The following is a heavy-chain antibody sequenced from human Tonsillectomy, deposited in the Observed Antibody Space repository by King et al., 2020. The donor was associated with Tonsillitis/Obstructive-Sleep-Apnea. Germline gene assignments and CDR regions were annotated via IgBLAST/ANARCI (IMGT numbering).Heavy chain of an antibody. CDR3: ARGGRRCDITSCYSYFDY. J-gene: IGHJ4*02. CDR1: GFTVSSNY. Sequence: VQLVESGGGLIQPGGSLRLSCAASGFTVSSNYMSWVCQAPGKGLEWVSLIYSGGSTYFADSVKGRFTISRDNSKNTLYLQMNSLRAEDTAVYYCARGGRRCDITSCYSYFDYWGQGTLVTVSS. D-gene: IGHD2-2*01. V-gene: IGHV3-53*01. CDR2: IYSGGST.